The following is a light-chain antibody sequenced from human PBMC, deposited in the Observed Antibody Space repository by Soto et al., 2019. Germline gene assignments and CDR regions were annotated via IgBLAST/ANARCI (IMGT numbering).Light chain of an antibody. V-gene: IGKV3-11*01. CDR2: DTS. CDR1: QSVSSY. J-gene: IGKJ4*01. Sequence: DIGLRQCTATRSLSPGEMATLSCRASQSVSSYLAWYQQKPGQAPRLLIYDTSIRASGIPARFSGSGSGTDFTLTIISLEPEDFAVYYCQQRSNWPLSFGGGTKVDI. CDR3: QQRSNWPLS.